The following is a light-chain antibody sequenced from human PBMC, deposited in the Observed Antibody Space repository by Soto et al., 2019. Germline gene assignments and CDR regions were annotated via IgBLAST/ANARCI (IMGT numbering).Light chain of an antibody. J-gene: IGKJ2*01. V-gene: IGKV1-6*01. Sequence: AIQMTQLPASLSASVGDRVTITCRASQGIRDELAWYQQKPGKAPTLLIYGASRLESGVPSRFSGSGSGTDFSLTIYSLRPEDSATYFCLQDYNYPRTFGQGTKLQIK. CDR3: LQDYNYPRT. CDR1: QGIRDE. CDR2: GAS.